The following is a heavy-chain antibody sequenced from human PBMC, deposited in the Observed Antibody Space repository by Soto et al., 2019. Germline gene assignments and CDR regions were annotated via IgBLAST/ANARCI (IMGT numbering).Heavy chain of an antibody. Sequence: EVQLVESGGGLVQPGGSLRLSCAASGFTFSSYSMNWVRQAPGKGLEWVSYIISSSSTIYYADSVQGRFTISRDNAKNSLYLQMNSLRAEDTAVYYCARETDYGDYPPDYWGQGTLVTVSS. CDR1: GFTFSSYS. J-gene: IGHJ4*02. CDR2: IISSSSTI. CDR3: ARETDYGDYPPDY. D-gene: IGHD4-17*01. V-gene: IGHV3-48*01.